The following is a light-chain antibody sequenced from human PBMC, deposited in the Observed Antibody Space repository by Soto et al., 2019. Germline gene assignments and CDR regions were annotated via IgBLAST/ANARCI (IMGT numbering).Light chain of an antibody. Sequence: QSALAHPASVARSPGHTVTISCTGTRTYICVHNLVSWYQHHPGKAPKLLINEVSNRPSVISNRFSGSKSDNMDSLTLSGLPAEDESDYYCSAYSAGNSLLVFGSVTKV. J-gene: IGLJ6*01. V-gene: IGLV2-14*01. CDR2: EVS. CDR3: SAYSAGNSLLV. CDR1: RTYICVHNL.